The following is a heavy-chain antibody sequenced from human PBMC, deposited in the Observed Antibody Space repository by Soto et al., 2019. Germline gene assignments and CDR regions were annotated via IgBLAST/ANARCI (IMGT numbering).Heavy chain of an antibody. V-gene: IGHV1-18*01. D-gene: IGHD6-19*01. J-gene: IGHJ5*01. CDR1: GYTFTNYG. CDR2: ISPYNGNT. CDR3: ARDTGVGYSSDWFEY. Sequence: ASVKVSCKASGYTFTNYGISWVRQAPGQGLEWMGWISPYNGNTNSAQNFQVRVTMTTDRSTRTASMELRSLRSDDTAVYYCARDTGVGYSSDWFEYWGQGTLVTVSS.